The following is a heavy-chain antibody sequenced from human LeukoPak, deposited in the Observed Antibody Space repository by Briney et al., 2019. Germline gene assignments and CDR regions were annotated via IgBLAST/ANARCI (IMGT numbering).Heavy chain of an antibody. CDR1: GASISDYY. J-gene: IGHJ4*02. CDR3: ARHQGWLQWEY. Sequence: SETLSLTCNVSGASISDYYWSWIRQSAGKGLEWIGRIYATETDFNPSLKSRLTVSIDTSKNQFSLKLTSVTAADTAVYYCARHQGWLQWEYWGQGTLVTVSS. D-gene: IGHD5-24*01. CDR2: IYATET. V-gene: IGHV4-4*07.